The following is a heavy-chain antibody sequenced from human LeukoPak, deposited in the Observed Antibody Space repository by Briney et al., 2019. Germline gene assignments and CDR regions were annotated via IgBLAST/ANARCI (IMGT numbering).Heavy chain of an antibody. Sequence: GGSLRLSCAASGFTFSGSAMHWVRQASGKGLEWVGRIRSKANSYATAYAASVKGRFTISRDDSKNTAYLQMNSLKTEDTAVYYCTRPYYGDYGYYYYYMDVWGKGTTVTISS. CDR1: GFTFSGSA. CDR2: IRSKANSYAT. V-gene: IGHV3-73*01. CDR3: TRPYYGDYGYYYYYMDV. D-gene: IGHD4-17*01. J-gene: IGHJ6*03.